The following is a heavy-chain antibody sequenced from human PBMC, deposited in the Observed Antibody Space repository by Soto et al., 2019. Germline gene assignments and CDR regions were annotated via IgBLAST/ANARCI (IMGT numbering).Heavy chain of an antibody. CDR3: ARAARYYWNYMMY. Sequence: QVQLVQSGAEVKKPGASVKVSCKASGYTFSNDAITWVRHAPGQGLEWMGWVSAYNGNTKYAQKFKGRVTMTTDTSTSTAYMEIRSLRYDATAVHFCARAARYYWNYMMYWGQGTLVTVSS. CDR2: VSAYNGNT. D-gene: IGHD1-7*01. J-gene: IGHJ4*02. V-gene: IGHV1-18*01. CDR1: GYTFSNDA.